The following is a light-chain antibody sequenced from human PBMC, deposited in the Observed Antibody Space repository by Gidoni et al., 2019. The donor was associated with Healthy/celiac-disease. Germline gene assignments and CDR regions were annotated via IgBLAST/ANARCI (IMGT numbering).Light chain of an antibody. CDR3: SAWDSSLSAHWV. Sequence: QAGLTQPPSVSKGLSQTATLTCTGNSNNVGNQGAAWLQPHQGHPPKLLSYRNNNRPSGISERFSASRSGNTASLTITGLQPEDEADYYCSAWDSSLSAHWVFGGGTKLTVL. J-gene: IGLJ3*02. V-gene: IGLV10-54*04. CDR2: RNN. CDR1: SNNVGNQG.